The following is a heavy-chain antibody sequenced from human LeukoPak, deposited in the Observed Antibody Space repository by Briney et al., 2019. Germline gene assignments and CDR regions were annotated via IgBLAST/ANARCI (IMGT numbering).Heavy chain of an antibody. CDR1: GFTFSSYG. J-gene: IGHJ4*02. CDR2: IWYDGSNK. D-gene: IGHD6-13*01. CDR3: ARGDIAAAGICDH. Sequence: GGSLRLSCAASGFTFSSYGMHWVRQAPGKGLEWVAVIWYDGSNKYYADSVKGRFTISRDNSKNTLYLQMNSLRAEDTAVYYCARGDIAAAGICDHWGQGTLVTVSS. V-gene: IGHV3-33*01.